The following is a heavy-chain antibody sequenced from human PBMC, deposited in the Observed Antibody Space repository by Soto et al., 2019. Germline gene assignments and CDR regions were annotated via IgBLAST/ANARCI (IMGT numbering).Heavy chain of an antibody. Sequence: SETLSLTCAVSGGSISSFCYSWSWIRQPPGKGLEWIGYIYHSGSTYYNPSLKSRVTISVDRSKNQFSLKLSSVTAADTAVYYCARDYMGFXYWGQGTLVTVSS. D-gene: IGHD3-10*01. V-gene: IGHV4-30-2*01. CDR3: ARDYMGFXY. CDR1: GGSISSFCYS. CDR2: IYHSGST. J-gene: IGHJ4*02.